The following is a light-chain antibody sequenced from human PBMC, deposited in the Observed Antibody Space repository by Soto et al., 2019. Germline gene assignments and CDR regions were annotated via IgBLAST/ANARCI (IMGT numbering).Light chain of an antibody. CDR3: QQYTNWPYT. Sequence: EIVMTQSPATLSVSPGGSATLSCRASQHVSSNFAWYRQKPGQAPTLLIYRASTRATGIPARFSGSGSGTEFTLSIRCPQAEDFAVYCCQQYTNWPYTFGQGTKLEIK. CDR1: QHVSSN. V-gene: IGKV3-15*01. CDR2: RAS. J-gene: IGKJ2*01.